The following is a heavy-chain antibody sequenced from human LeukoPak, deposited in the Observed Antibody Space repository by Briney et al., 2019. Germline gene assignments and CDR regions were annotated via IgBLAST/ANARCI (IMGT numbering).Heavy chain of an antibody. CDR1: GFTFSSYA. V-gene: IGHV3-23*01. CDR2: ISGSGGST. D-gene: IGHD3-3*01. Sequence: GGSLRLSCAASGFTFSSYAMSLVRQAPGKGLEWVSAISGSGGSTYYADSVKGRFTISRDNSKNTLYLQMNSLRAEDTAVYYCAKGEPYYDFWSGYYVEARPYYYGMDVWGQGTTVTVSS. J-gene: IGHJ6*02. CDR3: AKGEPYYDFWSGYYVEARPYYYGMDV.